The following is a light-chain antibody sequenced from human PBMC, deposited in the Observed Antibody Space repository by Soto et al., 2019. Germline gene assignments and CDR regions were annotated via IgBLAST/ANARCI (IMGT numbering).Light chain of an antibody. CDR3: CSYAGSYTYV. V-gene: IGLV2-11*01. CDR1: SSDVGGYNY. CDR2: DVS. J-gene: IGLJ1*01. Sequence: LTQPRSVSGSPGQSVTISCTGTSSDVGGYNYVSWYQQYPGKAPRLMIYDVSKRPSGVPDRFSGSKSGNTASLTISGLQAEDEADYYCCSYAGSYTYVFGTGTKVTVL.